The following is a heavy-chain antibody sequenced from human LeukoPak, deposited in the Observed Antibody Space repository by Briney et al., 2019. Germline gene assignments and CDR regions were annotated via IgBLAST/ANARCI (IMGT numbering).Heavy chain of an antibody. V-gene: IGHV3-74*01. Sequence: GGSLRLSCVASGFTFSNYWMHWVRQAPEKGLMWVSKINSDGSGPDYADSVKGRFTFSRDNAKNTLYLQMNSLRAEDTAVYYCARDVYGLGDYWGQGTLVTVSS. D-gene: IGHD1-14*01. J-gene: IGHJ4*02. CDR1: GFTFSNYW. CDR3: ARDVYGLGDY. CDR2: INSDGSGP.